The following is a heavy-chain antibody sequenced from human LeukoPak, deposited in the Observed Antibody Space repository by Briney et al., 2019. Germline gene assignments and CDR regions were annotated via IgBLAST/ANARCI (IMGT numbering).Heavy chain of an antibody. V-gene: IGHV3-30*02. CDR2: LRYDGSNK. CDR1: GFTSSSYG. Sequence: PGGSLRLSWAASGFTSSSYGVHWVRQAPGKGLEWVAFLRYDGSNKYYADSVKGRFTISRDNSKNTLYLQMNSLRAEDTAVYYCAKDAGRITMVRGVIIRTSDAFDIWGQGTMVTVSS. J-gene: IGHJ3*02. CDR3: AKDAGRITMVRGVIIRTSDAFDI. D-gene: IGHD3-10*01.